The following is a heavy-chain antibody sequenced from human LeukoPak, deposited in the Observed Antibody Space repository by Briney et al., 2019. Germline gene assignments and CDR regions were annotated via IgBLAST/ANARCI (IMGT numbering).Heavy chain of an antibody. CDR1: EFTVSSNY. CDR3: AKDDDWLRFEH. V-gene: IGHV3-23*01. D-gene: IGHD5-12*01. Sequence: GGSLRLSCAASEFTVSSNYMNWVRQAPGKGLEWVSGISGSGGRTYYADSVKGRFTISRDNSNHMLYLQMNSLIAEDTAIYYCAKDDDWLRFEHWGRGTPVSVSS. CDR2: ISGSGGRT. J-gene: IGHJ4*02.